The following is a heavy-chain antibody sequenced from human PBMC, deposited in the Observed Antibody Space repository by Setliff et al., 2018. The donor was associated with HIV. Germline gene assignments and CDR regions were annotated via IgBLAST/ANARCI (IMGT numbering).Heavy chain of an antibody. J-gene: IGHJ5*01. CDR2: VIPFFGTA. D-gene: IGHD2-8*01. V-gene: IGHV1-69*13. Sequence: SVKVSCKASGYTFTGYYIHWVRQAPGQGLEWMGGVIPFFGTALNAPKFQGRVTITANESTSTAYLELSSLRSEDTAVYYCARPLLRTNPVYGILGNWFDSWGRGTLVTVSS. CDR3: ARPLLRTNPVYGILGNWFDS. CDR1: GYTFTGYY.